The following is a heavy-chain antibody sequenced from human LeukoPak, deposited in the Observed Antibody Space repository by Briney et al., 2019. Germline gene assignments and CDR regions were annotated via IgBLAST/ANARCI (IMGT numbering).Heavy chain of an antibody. D-gene: IGHD2-21*01. V-gene: IGHV4-39*07. CDR1: GGSISSSSYY. Sequence: SETLSLTCTVSGGSISSSSYYWGWIRQPTGKGLEWIGSIYYSGSTNYNPSLKSRVTISVDTSKNQFSLKLSSVTAADTAVYYCARGVVIAPQTFDYWGQGTLVTVSS. CDR2: IYYSGST. J-gene: IGHJ4*02. CDR3: ARGVVIAPQTFDY.